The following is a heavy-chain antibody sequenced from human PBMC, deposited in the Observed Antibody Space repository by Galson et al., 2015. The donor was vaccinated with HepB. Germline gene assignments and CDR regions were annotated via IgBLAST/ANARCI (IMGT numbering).Heavy chain of an antibody. CDR2: IKTKADGETT. V-gene: IGHV3-15*01. CDR1: GFKFYKVW. CDR3: STDADF. Sequence: SLRLSCAGSGFKFYKVWMNWVRQAPGKGLEWVGCIKTKADGETTDYAAPVKDRFAISRDDSTKTVYLQMYSLKTEDTAIYYCSTDADFWGQGTLVTVSS. J-gene: IGHJ4*02.